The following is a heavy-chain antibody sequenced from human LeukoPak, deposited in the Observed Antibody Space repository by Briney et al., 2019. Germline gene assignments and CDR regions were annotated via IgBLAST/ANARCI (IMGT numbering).Heavy chain of an antibody. V-gene: IGHV1-8*01. CDR1: GYTFTSTG. CDR3: ARAEEWPGHYYYMDV. D-gene: IGHD3-3*01. Sequence: GASVKVSCKASGYTFTSTGINWVRQATGQGLEWMGWMNPNSGNTGYAQKFQGRVTMTRNTSISTAYMELSSLRSEDTAVYYCARAEEWPGHYYYMDVWGKGTTVTISS. J-gene: IGHJ6*03. CDR2: MNPNSGNT.